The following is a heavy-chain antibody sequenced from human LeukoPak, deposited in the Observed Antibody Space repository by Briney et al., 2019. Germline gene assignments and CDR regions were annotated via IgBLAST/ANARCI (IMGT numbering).Heavy chain of an antibody. CDR2: IYYNGAT. CDR3: AREDCSGGSCYRNWFDP. V-gene: IGHV4-59*01. CDR1: GGSISTYY. D-gene: IGHD2-15*01. Sequence: PSETLSLTCTVSGGSISTYYWTWIRQPPGKGLEWIGHIYYNGATNYDPSLKSRVIISLDTSKNQFSLKLTSVTAADTAVYYCAREDCSGGSCYRNWFDPWGQGTLVTVSS. J-gene: IGHJ5*02.